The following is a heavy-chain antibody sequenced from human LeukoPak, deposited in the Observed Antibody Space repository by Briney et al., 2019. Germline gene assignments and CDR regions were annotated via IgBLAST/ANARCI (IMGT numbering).Heavy chain of an antibody. V-gene: IGHV3-7*01. CDR3: ARGSDSSGPGETNYFDY. Sequence: GGSLRLSCAASGFTFSSYWMSWVRQAPGKGLEWVANIKQDGSEKYYVDSVKGRFTISRDNAKNSLYLQMNSLGAEDTAVYYCARGSDSSGPGETNYFDYWGQGTLVTVSS. CDR1: GFTFSSYW. CDR2: IKQDGSEK. D-gene: IGHD3-10*01. J-gene: IGHJ4*02.